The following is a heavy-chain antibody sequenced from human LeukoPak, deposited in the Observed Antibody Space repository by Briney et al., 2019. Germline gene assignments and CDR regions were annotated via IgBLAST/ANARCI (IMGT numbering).Heavy chain of an antibody. CDR2: IIPIFGTA. CDR3: ARLPRRSLWYYFDY. CDR1: GGTFSSYA. Sequence: GASVKVSCKASGGTFSSYAISWVRQAPGQGLEWMGGIIPIFGTANYAQKFQGRVTITADESTGTAYMELSSLRSEDTAVYYCARLPRRSLWYYFDYWGQGTLVTVSS. D-gene: IGHD2-8*02. V-gene: IGHV1-69*13. J-gene: IGHJ4*02.